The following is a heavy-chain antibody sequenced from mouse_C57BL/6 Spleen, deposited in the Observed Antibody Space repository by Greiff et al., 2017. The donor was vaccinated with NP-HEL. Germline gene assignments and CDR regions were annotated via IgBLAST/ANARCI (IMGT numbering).Heavy chain of an antibody. CDR3: ARSWDDQTYYFAY. D-gene: IGHD4-1*01. CDR1: GYTFTSYW. J-gene: IGHJ2*01. Sequence: QVQLQQPGAELVRPGSSVKLSCKASGYTFTSYWMHWVKQRPIQGLEWIGNIDPSDSETHYNQKFKDKATLTVDKSSSTAYMQLSSRTSEDSAVDYCARSWDDQTYYFAYWGQGTTLTVSS. V-gene: IGHV1-52*01. CDR2: IDPSDSET.